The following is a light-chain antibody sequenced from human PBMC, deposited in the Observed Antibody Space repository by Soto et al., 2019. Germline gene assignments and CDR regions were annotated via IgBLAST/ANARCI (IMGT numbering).Light chain of an antibody. CDR1: SSDVVCYTY. Sequence: QSXLTKARSVSGAPGQSLSISCPGTSSDVVCYTYVSRYERHPGKAPKLIIYDVTERPSGVPARFSGYKSGNTASLTISGLQAEDEADYYCCSYAGSYTYVFGTGTKVT. V-gene: IGLV2-11*01. CDR3: CSYAGSYTYV. CDR2: DVT. J-gene: IGLJ1*01.